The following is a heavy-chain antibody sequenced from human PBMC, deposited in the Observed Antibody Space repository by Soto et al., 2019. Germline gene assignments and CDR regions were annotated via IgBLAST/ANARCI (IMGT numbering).Heavy chain of an antibody. CDR1: GYTFTGYY. CDR3: ARSYSSGWYHAFDI. CDR2: INPNSGGT. V-gene: IGHV1-2*04. J-gene: IGHJ3*02. D-gene: IGHD6-19*01. Sequence: GASVKVSCKASGYTFTGYYMHWVRQSPGQGLEWMGWINPNSGGTNYAQKFQGWVTMTRDTSISTAYMELSRLRSDDTAVYYCARSYSSGWYHAFDIWRQGTMVTVSS.